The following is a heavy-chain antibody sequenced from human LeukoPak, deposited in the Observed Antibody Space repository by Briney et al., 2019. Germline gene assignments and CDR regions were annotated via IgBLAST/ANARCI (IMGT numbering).Heavy chain of an antibody. D-gene: IGHD2-21*02. CDR3: AKEVDCPSDCLFFHS. Sequence: GGSLRLSCAASGFTFGRFTIHWVRQTPGKGLEWVSLINRRGHTFYADSVKGRFTISRDNSRNSVFLQMNSLRPEDTALYHCAKEVDCPSDCLFFHSWGQGTLVTVSS. CDR1: GFTFGRFT. CDR2: INRRGHT. V-gene: IGHV3-43*01. J-gene: IGHJ4*02.